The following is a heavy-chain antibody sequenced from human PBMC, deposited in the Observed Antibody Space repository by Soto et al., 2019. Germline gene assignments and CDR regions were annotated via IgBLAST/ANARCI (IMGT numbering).Heavy chain of an antibody. V-gene: IGHV4-4*02. CDR1: GGSFTSNNW. CDR2: IYRTGST. J-gene: IGHJ4*02. Sequence: QVQLQASGPGLVKPSGTLSLTCAVSGGSFTSNNWWTWVSQPPGQGLEWIGEIYRTGSTTYNPSLKSRVTISLVKSANPFSLKVTSLTAADTAVYYCASRDPGTSVDYWGQGTLGTVSS. D-gene: IGHD1-7*01. CDR3: ASRDPGTSVDY.